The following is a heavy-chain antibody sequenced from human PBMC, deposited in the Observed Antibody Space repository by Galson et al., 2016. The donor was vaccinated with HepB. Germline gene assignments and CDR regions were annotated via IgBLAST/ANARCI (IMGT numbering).Heavy chain of an antibody. V-gene: IGHV3-13*05. CDR3: ARAAVTIVRGAPMGDPESYYYYYMDV. CDR2: VGTAGDP. J-gene: IGHJ6*03. CDR1: GFTFSSYD. Sequence: SLRLSCAASGFTFSSYDMHWVRQGKGKGLEWVSAVGTAGDPYYPGSVKGRFTISRDNAKESLYLQMNSLRAGDTAVYYCARAAVTIVRGAPMGDPESYYYYYMDVWGKGTTVTVSS. D-gene: IGHD3-10*01.